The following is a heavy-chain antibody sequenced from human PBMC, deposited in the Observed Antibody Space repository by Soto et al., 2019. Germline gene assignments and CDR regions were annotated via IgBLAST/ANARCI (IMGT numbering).Heavy chain of an antibody. CDR2: ISYDGSNK. Sequence: QVQLVESGGGVVQPGRSLRLSCAASGFTFSSYGMHWVRQAPGKGLEWVAVISYDGSNKYYADSVKGRFTISRDNSKNTLYLQMNSLRAEDTAVYYCAKDRFGTAYYFDYWGQGTLVTVSS. CDR3: AKDRFGTAYYFDY. D-gene: IGHD3-16*01. J-gene: IGHJ4*02. V-gene: IGHV3-30*18. CDR1: GFTFSSYG.